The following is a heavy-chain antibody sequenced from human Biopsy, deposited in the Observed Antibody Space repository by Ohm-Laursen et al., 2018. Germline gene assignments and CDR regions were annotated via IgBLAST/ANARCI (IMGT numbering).Heavy chain of an antibody. Sequence: SLRLSCAASGFIFSTYTMNWVRQAPGKGLEWASSISASSSYIYYADSVKGRFTVSRDNTKNTLYLQMNSLRAADTAIYFCATELLPPGVGGPWLDSWGQGTPVTVSS. CDR2: ISASSSYI. V-gene: IGHV3-21*06. J-gene: IGHJ5*01. CDR3: ATELLPPGVGGPWLDS. D-gene: IGHD3-10*01. CDR1: GFIFSTYT.